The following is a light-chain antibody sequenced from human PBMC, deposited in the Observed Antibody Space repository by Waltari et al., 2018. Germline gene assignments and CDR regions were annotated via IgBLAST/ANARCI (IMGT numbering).Light chain of an antibody. CDR2: GGS. Sequence: DIVMTHTHLSLPITPGAPDSISCRSSQSLLHSNGNTYLHWYLQKPGQSPQLLISGGSNRASGVPDRFSGSGSGTDFTLKSSKVEADDVGFYYCVQAIALYSFGQGTKVEIK. V-gene: IGKV2-40*01. CDR1: QSLLHSNGNTY. CDR3: VQAIALYS. J-gene: IGKJ2*03.